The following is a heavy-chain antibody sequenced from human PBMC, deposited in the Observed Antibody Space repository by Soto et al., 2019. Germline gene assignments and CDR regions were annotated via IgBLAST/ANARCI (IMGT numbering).Heavy chain of an antibody. CDR2: ISAYNGNT. CDR1: GYTFTSYR. Sequence: GSSGKVSCKASGYTFTSYRSSWVRQAPGQGPEWMGWISAYNGNTNYAQKLQGRVTMTTDTSTSTAYMELRSLRSDDTAVYYCAGGRRSELLWFGELFPSDYWGQGTLVIVSS. J-gene: IGHJ4*02. D-gene: IGHD3-10*01. V-gene: IGHV1-18*01. CDR3: AGGRRSELLWFGELFPSDY.